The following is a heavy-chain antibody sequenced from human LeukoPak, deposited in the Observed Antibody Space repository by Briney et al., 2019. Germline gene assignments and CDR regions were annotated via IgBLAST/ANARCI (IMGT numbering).Heavy chain of an antibody. Sequence: ASVKVSCKASGYTFISHGISWVRQAPGQGLEWMGWISAYNGNTNYAQKLQGRVTMTTDTSTSTAYMELRSLRSDDTAVYYCARVEWFGEPRGNWFDPWGQGTLVTVSS. CDR2: ISAYNGNT. J-gene: IGHJ5*02. V-gene: IGHV1-18*01. CDR1: GYTFISHG. D-gene: IGHD3-10*01. CDR3: ARVEWFGEPRGNWFDP.